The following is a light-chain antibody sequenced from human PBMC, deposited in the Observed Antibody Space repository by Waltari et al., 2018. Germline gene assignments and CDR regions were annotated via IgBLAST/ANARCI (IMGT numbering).Light chain of an antibody. CDR2: AAS. CDR1: QPIRGD. J-gene: IGKJ2*01. Sequence: AIQMTQSPSSLSASIGDRVTITCRASQPIRGDLGWYQQKPGNAPKLLIFAASNLQSGVPTRFAGSGFGTDFVLTISSLQPEDFATYYCLQDYLYPYTFGQGTKLEI. V-gene: IGKV1-6*01. CDR3: LQDYLYPYT.